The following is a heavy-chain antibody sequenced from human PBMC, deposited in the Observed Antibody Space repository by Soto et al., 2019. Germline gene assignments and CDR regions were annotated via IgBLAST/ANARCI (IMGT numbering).Heavy chain of an antibody. D-gene: IGHD6-19*01. CDR3: ARVSEQWLVSFDY. J-gene: IGHJ4*02. Sequence: QVQVQQWGAGLLKPSETLSLTCAVYGGSFSGYYWSWIRQPPGKGLEWIGEINHSGSTNYNPSLKSRVTISVDTSKNQFSLKLSSVTAADTAVYYCARVSEQWLVSFDYWGQGTLVTVSS. V-gene: IGHV4-34*01. CDR2: INHSGST. CDR1: GGSFSGYY.